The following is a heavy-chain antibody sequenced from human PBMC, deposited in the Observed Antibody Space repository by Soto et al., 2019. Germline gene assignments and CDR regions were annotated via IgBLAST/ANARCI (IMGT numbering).Heavy chain of an antibody. V-gene: IGHV4-34*01. D-gene: IGHD6-6*01. J-gene: IGHJ4*02. CDR3: ARAPKVSGSSQTRPDF. CDR1: SGSFSVYY. Sequence: PSETLSLTCSIYSGSFSVYYWSWMRHPPGKGLEWIGEISQSGNTNYSPSLKSRVSISIDTSKKQFSLNLASVSAADTAVYYCARAPKVSGSSQTRPDFWGQGTLVTVSS. CDR2: ISQSGNT.